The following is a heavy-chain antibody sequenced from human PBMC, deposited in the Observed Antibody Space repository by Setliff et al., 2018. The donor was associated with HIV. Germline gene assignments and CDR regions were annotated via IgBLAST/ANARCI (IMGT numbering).Heavy chain of an antibody. J-gene: IGHJ3*02. CDR2: ISAYNGNT. CDR3: ARDRGVYCRSTNCYSPVDAFDI. CDR1: GYTLTSYG. D-gene: IGHD2-2*01. Sequence: ASVKVSCKASGYTLTSYGISWVRQAPGQGLEWTGWISAYNGNTNYAQKVQGRVTMTTDTSTSTAYMELRSLRSDDTAVYYCARDRGVYCRSTNCYSPVDAFDIWGQGTMVTVSS. V-gene: IGHV1-18*01.